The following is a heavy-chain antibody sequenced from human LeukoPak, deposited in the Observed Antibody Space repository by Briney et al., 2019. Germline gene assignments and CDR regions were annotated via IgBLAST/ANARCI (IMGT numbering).Heavy chain of an antibody. D-gene: IGHD3-10*01. CDR1: GYXFTGYY. Sequence: ASVKVSCRASGYXFTGYYIHWVRQAPGQGLEWMGWINPNSGGTNYAQEFQGRATMTRDTSISTAYMELSRLRSDDTAVYYCARGDYGSGSPFDYWGQGTLVTVSS. J-gene: IGHJ4*02. CDR3: ARGDYGSGSPFDY. CDR2: INPNSGGT. V-gene: IGHV1-2*02.